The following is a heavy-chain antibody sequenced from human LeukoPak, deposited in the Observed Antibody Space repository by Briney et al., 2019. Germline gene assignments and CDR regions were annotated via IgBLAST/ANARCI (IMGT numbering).Heavy chain of an antibody. CDR1: GFTFSNYG. J-gene: IGHJ4*02. V-gene: IGHV3-30*18. CDR3: AKTAEYDFWSGYDY. CDR2: ISHDGSNK. Sequence: GGSLRLSCTASGFTFSNYGTHWVRQAPGKGLEWVAVISHDGSNKYYADSVKGRFTISRDNSKNTLYLQMNSLRAEDTAVYYCAKTAEYDFWSGYDYWGQGTLVTVSS. D-gene: IGHD3-3*01.